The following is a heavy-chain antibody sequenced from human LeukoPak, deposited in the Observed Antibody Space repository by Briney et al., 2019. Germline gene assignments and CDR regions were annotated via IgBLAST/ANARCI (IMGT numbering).Heavy chain of an antibody. CDR2: ISYDGSNK. CDR1: GFTFSSYA. J-gene: IGHJ6*02. D-gene: IGHD3-3*01. CDR3: AREDGGFLEWLTYYYYYYGMDV. V-gene: IGHV3-30-3*01. Sequence: PGGSLRLSCAASGFTFSSYAMHWVRQAPGKGLEWVAVISYDGSNKYYADSVKGRFTISRDNSKNTLYLQVNSLRAGDTAVYYCAREDGGFLEWLTYYYYYYGMDVWGQGTTVTVSS.